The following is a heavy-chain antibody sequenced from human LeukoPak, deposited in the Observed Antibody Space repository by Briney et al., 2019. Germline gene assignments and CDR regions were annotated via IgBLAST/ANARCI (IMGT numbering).Heavy chain of an antibody. J-gene: IGHJ4*02. V-gene: IGHV4-59*13. Sequence: SETLSLTCTVSGASISSDYRTWIRQPPGMGLEWIGYIYYSGATNYNPSLKSRVTMSVDTSRIQFSLELPSVTAADSAVYYCARYLRQPGTFYLDHWGQGTLVTVSS. CDR1: GASISSDY. CDR3: ARYLRQPGTFYLDH. CDR2: IYYSGAT. D-gene: IGHD3-16*01.